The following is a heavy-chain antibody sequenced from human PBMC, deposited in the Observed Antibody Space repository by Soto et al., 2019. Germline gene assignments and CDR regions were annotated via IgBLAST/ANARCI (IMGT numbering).Heavy chain of an antibody. CDR1: GYTFTSYC. CDR2: ISAYNGNT. D-gene: IGHD4-17*01. J-gene: IGHJ4*02. V-gene: IGHV1-18*01. CDR3: ARDLGLTSLTVTVDYFDY. Sequence: GASVKVSCKASGYTFTSYCISWVRQAPGQGLEWMGWISAYNGNTNYAQKLQGRVTMTTDTSTSTAYMELRSLRSDDTAVYYCARDLGLTSLTVTVDYFDYWGQGTLVTVSS.